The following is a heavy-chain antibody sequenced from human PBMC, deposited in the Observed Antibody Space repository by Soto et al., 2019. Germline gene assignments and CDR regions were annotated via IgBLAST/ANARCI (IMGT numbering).Heavy chain of an antibody. J-gene: IGHJ3*02. CDR2: IIPIFGTA. Sequence: SVKVSCKASGGTFSNYAISWVRQAPGQGLEWMGGIIPIFGTANYAQKFQGRVTITADESTSTAYMELSSLRSEDTAVYYCARERWELPNDAFDIWGQGTMVTV. D-gene: IGHD1-26*01. CDR1: GGTFSNYA. V-gene: IGHV1-69*13. CDR3: ARERWELPNDAFDI.